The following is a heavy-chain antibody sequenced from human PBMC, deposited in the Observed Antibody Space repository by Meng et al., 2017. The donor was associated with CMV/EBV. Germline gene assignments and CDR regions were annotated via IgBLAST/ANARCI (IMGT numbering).Heavy chain of an antibody. D-gene: IGHD4-17*01. CDR2: ISYDGSNK. CDR1: GFTFSSYA. J-gene: IGHJ4*02. Sequence: QVQLLESGGGVVQPGRSLRLSCAASGFTFSSYAMHWVRQAPGKGLEWVAVISYDGSNKYYADSVKGRFTISRDNSKNTLYLQMNSLKAEDTAVYYCARDIHGALDYWGQGTLVTVSS. V-gene: IGHV3-30-3*01. CDR3: ARDIHGALDY.